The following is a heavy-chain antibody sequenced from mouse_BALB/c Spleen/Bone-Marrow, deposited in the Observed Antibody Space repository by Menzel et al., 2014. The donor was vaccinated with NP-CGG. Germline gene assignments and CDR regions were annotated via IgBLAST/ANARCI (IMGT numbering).Heavy chain of an antibody. D-gene: IGHD1-1*01. Sequence: LQQSGAELVKPGASVKMSCKASGYTFTSYNMHWVKQTPGQGLEWIGAIYPGNGDTSYNQKFKGKATLTADKSSSTAYMQLSSLTSEDSAAYYCARSWVVFDVWGAGTTVTVSS. CDR3: ARSWVVFDV. CDR2: IYPGNGDT. J-gene: IGHJ1*01. V-gene: IGHV1-12*01. CDR1: GYTFTSYN.